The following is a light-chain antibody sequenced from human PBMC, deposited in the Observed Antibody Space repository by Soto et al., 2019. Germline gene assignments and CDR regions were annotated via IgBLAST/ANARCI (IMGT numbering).Light chain of an antibody. Sequence: QCVLTQPASGSGAPGEASTISCTGTSSDVGSYNLVSWYQQHPGKAPKLMIYEGSKRPSGVSNRFSGSKSGNTASLTISGLQAEDEAAYYCCSYAGSSTFVFRTGTKVTVL. CDR3: CSYAGSSTFV. V-gene: IGLV2-23*01. CDR1: SSDVGSYNL. J-gene: IGLJ1*01. CDR2: EGS.